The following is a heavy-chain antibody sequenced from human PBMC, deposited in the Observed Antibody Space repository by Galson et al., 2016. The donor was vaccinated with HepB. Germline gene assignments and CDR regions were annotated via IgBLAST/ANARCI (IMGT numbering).Heavy chain of an antibody. CDR1: GFTFSNYW. V-gene: IGHV3-7*01. CDR3: ARGSPVYCSSTSCYQEYFYYYYGMDV. CDR2: IKQDGSEK. J-gene: IGHJ6*02. D-gene: IGHD2-2*01. Sequence: SLRLSCAASGFTFSNYWMSWVRQAPGKGLEWVANIKQDGSEKYYVDSVKGQFTISRDNAKNSLYLQMNSLRAEDTAVYYCARGSPVYCSSTSCYQEYFYYYYGMDVWGQGTTVT.